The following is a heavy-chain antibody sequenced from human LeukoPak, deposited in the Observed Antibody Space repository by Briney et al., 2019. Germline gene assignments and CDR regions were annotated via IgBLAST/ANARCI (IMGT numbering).Heavy chain of an antibody. Sequence: PGGSLRLSCAACGFIFCDYAMHWVRHAPGEGLEWVSCTSWNSGSIGYADSVKGRFTISRDNAKNSLYLQMNSLRAEDTALYYCAKMVRGTNSYYFDYWGQGTLVTVPS. CDR2: TSWNSGSI. V-gene: IGHV3-9*01. CDR1: GFIFCDYA. D-gene: IGHD3-10*01. CDR3: AKMVRGTNSYYFDY. J-gene: IGHJ4*02.